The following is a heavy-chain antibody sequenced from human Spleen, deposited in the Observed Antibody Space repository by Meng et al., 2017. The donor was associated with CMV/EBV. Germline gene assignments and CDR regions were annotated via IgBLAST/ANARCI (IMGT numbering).Heavy chain of an antibody. V-gene: IGHV1-69*05. J-gene: IGHJ4*02. D-gene: IGHD2/OR15-2a*01. CDR3: ARYRYLYGNYFDY. CDR2: IIPIFGTA. Sequence: KASGGTFSRYAISWVQPDPGQGLEWMGGIIPIFGTANYAQKFQGRVTITTDESTSTAYMELSSLRSEDTAVYYCARYRYLYGNYFDYWGQGTLVTVSS. CDR1: GGTFSRYA.